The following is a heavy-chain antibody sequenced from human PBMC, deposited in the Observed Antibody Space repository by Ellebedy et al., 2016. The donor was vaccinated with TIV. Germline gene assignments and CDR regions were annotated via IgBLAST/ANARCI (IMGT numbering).Heavy chain of an antibody. Sequence: GESLKISCAASGFTFDDYAMYWVRQVPGKGLEWVSLISGDGGYTYYADSVKGRFTISRDNSKNSLYLQMNSLRTEDSALYFCVKPRTVDFYYGLDVWGQGTTVTVS. V-gene: IGHV3-43*02. J-gene: IGHJ6*02. CDR1: GFTFDDYA. CDR3: VKPRTVDFYYGLDV. CDR2: ISGDGGYT.